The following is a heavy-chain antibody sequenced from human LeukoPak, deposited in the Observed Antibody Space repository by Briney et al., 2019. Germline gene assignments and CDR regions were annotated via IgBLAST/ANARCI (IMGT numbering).Heavy chain of an antibody. CDR3: ARVPPEYQLLMGPNWFDP. CDR1: GYTFTGYY. CDR2: INPNSGGT. Sequence: ASVKVSCKASGYTFTGYYMHWVRQAPGQGLEWMGWINPNSGGTNYAQKFQGRVTMTRDTSISTAYMELSRPRSDDTAVYYCARVPPEYQLLMGPNWFDPWGQGTLVTVSS. D-gene: IGHD2-2*01. J-gene: IGHJ5*02. V-gene: IGHV1-2*02.